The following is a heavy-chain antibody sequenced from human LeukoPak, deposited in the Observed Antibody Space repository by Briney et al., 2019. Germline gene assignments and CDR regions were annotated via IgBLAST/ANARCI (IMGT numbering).Heavy chain of an antibody. CDR3: AREVGYCSGGSCYSYFDY. CDR2: IYYSGST. D-gene: IGHD2-15*01. Sequence: SSETLSLTCTVSGGSISSYYWSWIRQPPGKGLEWIGYIYYSGSTDYNASHTNRVTISVDTSKNQFSLKLSSVTAADTAVYYCAREVGYCSGGSCYSYFDYWGQGTLVTVSS. V-gene: IGHV4-59*01. J-gene: IGHJ4*02. CDR1: GGSISSYY.